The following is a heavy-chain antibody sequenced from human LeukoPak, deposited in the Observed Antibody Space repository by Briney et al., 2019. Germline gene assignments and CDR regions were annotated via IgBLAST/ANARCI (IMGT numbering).Heavy chain of an antibody. V-gene: IGHV4-4*07. J-gene: IGHJ5*02. D-gene: IGHD1-26*01. CDR1: GGSISSYY. CDR3: ARGPPRWELHWFDP. CDR2: IYTSGST. Sequence: SETLSLTCTVSGGSISSYYWSWIRQPAGKGLGWIGRIYTSGSTNYNPSLKSRVTMSVDTSKNQFSLKLSSVTAADTAVYYCARGPPRWELHWFDPWGQGTLVTVSS.